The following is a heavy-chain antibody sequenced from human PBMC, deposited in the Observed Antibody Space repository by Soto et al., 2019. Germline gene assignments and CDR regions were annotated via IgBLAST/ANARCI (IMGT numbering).Heavy chain of an antibody. D-gene: IGHD3-3*01. J-gene: IGHJ5*02. CDR2: IIPIFGTA. Sequence: QVQLVQSGAEVKKPGSSVKVSCKASGGTFSSYAISWVRQAPGQGLEWMGGIIPIFGTANYAQKFQGRVTINADESTSTAYMELSILRSEDTAVYYGASLSSLRFVAWLNPWGQGTLVTVSS. CDR3: ASLSSLRFVAWLNP. CDR1: GGTFSSYA. V-gene: IGHV1-69*12.